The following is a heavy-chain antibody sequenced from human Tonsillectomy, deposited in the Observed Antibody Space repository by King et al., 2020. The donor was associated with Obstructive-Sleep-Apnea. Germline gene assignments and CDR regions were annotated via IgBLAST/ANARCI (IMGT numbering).Heavy chain of an antibody. V-gene: IGHV4-59*01. CDR2: IYYSGST. J-gene: IGHJ6*02. D-gene: IGHD3-22*01. Sequence: QLQESGPGLVKPSETLSLTCTVSGGSISSYYWSWIRQPPGKGLEWIGYIYYSGSTNYNPSLKSRVTISVDTSKNQFSQKLSSVTAADTAVYYCARVYYDSSAGMDVWGQGTTVTVSS. CDR1: GGSISSYY. CDR3: ARVYYDSSAGMDV.